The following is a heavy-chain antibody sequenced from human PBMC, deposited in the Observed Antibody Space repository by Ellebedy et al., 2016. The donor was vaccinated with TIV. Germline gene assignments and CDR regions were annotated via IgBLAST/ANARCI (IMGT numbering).Heavy chain of an antibody. CDR2: IIPLFGTA. V-gene: IGHV1-69*13. CDR1: GGTVSGNV. J-gene: IGHJ4*02. Sequence: AASVKVSCKASGGTVSGNVITWVRHAPGQGLEWMGGIIPLFGTANYAQKFQGRVTITADESTSTAYMELSRLRSDDTAMYYCARARAGDYWGQGTLVTVSS. CDR3: ARARAGDY.